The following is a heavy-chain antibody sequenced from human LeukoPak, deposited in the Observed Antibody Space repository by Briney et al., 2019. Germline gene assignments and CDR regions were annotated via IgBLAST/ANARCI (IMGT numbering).Heavy chain of an antibody. Sequence: PSETLSLICTVSGGSITNYYWSWIRQPPGKGLERIGYIHYSGSTNYNPSLKSRVTISIDTSKKQFSLKLISVTAADTAKYYCARHFGAGGSNWFDPWGQGTLVIVSS. J-gene: IGHJ5*02. CDR1: GGSITNYY. CDR3: ARHFGAGGSNWFDP. CDR2: IHYSGST. D-gene: IGHD3-10*01. V-gene: IGHV4-59*08.